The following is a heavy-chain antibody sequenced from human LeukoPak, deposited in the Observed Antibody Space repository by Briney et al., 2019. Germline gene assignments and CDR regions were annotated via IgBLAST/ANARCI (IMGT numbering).Heavy chain of an antibody. CDR2: IIPILGIA. J-gene: IGHJ4*02. CDR1: GGTFSSYA. D-gene: IGHD5-12*01. Sequence: SVKVSCKASGGTFSSYAISWVRQAPGQGLEWMGRIIPILGIANYAQKFQGRVTITADKSSSTAYMELSSLRSEDTAVYYCASLSGYDFNYWGQGTLVTVSS. V-gene: IGHV1-69*04. CDR3: ASLSGYDFNY.